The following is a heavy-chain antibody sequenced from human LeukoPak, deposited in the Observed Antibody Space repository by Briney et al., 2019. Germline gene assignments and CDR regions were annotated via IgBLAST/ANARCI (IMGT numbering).Heavy chain of an antibody. Sequence: GASVKVSCKASGYTFTSYGISWVRQAPGQGLEWMGWISGYNGNTNYAQKLQGRVTMTTDTSTSTAYMEPRSLRSDDTAVYYCARDLKRGYSSGRYSWGTGSSNDYWGQGTLVTVSS. CDR3: ARDLKRGYSSGRYSWGTGSSNDY. CDR1: GYTFTSYG. D-gene: IGHD6-19*01. J-gene: IGHJ4*02. V-gene: IGHV1-18*01. CDR2: ISGYNGNT.